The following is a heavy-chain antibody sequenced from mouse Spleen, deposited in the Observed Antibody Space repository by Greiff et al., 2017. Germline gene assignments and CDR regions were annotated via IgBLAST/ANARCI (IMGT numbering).Heavy chain of an antibody. J-gene: IGHJ2*01. CDR2: ISDGGSYT. D-gene: IGHD2-4*01. CDR3: ARGEDYPYYFDY. V-gene: IGHV5-4*03. Sequence: EVKLAESGGGLVKPGGSLKLSCAASGFTFSSYAMSWVRQTPEKRLEWVATISDGGSYTYYPDNVKGRFTISRDNAKNNLYLQMSHLKSEDTAMYYCARGEDYPYYFDYWGQGTTLTVSS. CDR1: GFTFSSYA.